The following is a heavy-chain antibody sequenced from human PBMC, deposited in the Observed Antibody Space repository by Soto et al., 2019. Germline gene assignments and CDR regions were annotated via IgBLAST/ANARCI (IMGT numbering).Heavy chain of an antibody. J-gene: IGHJ5*02. CDR2: ISAYNGNT. Sequence: GASVKVSCKASGYTFTSYGISWVRQALGQGLEWMGWISAYNGNTNYAQKLQGRVTMTTDTSTSTAYMELRSLRSDDTAVYYCARDLGYCSSTSCYRWFDPWGQGTLVTVSS. CDR1: GYTFTSYG. V-gene: IGHV1-18*01. D-gene: IGHD2-2*01. CDR3: ARDLGYCSSTSCYRWFDP.